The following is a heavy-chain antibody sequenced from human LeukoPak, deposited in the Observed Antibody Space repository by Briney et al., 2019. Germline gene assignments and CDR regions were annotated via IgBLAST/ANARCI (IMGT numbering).Heavy chain of an antibody. CDR2: IYYSGST. V-gene: IGHV4-59*08. D-gene: IGHD6-19*01. CDR3: ARQVDSSGWCLDY. J-gene: IGHJ4*02. Sequence: SGTLSLTCTVSGGSISNYYWSWIRQPPGKGLEWIGYIYYSGSTNYNPSLKSRVTISVDTSKNQFSLKLSSVTAADTAVYFCARQVDSSGWCLDYWGQGTLVTVSS. CDR1: GGSISNYY.